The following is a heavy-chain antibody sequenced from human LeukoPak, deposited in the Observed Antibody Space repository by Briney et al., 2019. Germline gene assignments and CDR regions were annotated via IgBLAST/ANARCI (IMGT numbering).Heavy chain of an antibody. J-gene: IGHJ4*02. CDR2: IHYSGNS. Sequence: SETLSLTCTVSGGSISRYYWSWIRQPPGEGLEWIGHIHYSGNSNYHPSLKSRATISVDTSKNQFSLKLSSVTAADTAVYYCSRGVSYYYGSSGYWIDYWGQGTLVTVSS. D-gene: IGHD3-22*01. CDR1: GGSISRYY. V-gene: IGHV4-59*01. CDR3: SRGVSYYYGSSGYWIDY.